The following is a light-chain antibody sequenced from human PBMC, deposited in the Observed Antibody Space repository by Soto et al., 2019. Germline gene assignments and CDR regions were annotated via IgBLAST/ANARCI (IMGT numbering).Light chain of an antibody. Sequence: DVVVTQSPLSLPVTLGQPASISFRSSQILVYSDGNTYLNWFQQRPGQPPRLLIYKVSDRFSGVPDRFSGSGAGTDFTLTISRVEAEDVGVYYCMKATQSSWTFGQGTKVDIK. CDR3: MKATQSSWT. CDR1: QILVYSDGNTY. J-gene: IGKJ1*01. CDR2: KVS. V-gene: IGKV2-24*01.